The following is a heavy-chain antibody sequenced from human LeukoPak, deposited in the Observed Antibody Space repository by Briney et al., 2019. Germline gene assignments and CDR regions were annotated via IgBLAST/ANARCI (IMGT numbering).Heavy chain of an antibody. V-gene: IGHV4-59*01. J-gene: IGHJ6*02. CDR3: ARGGTLRNGMDV. Sequence: SGPTLVNPSETLSLTCTVSGGSISSYYWSWIRQPPGKGLEWIGYIYYSGSTNYNPSLKSRVTISVDTSKNQFSLKLSSVTAADTAVYYCARGGTLRNGMDVWGQGTTVTVSS. CDR2: IYYSGST. D-gene: IGHD1-26*01. CDR1: GGSISSYY.